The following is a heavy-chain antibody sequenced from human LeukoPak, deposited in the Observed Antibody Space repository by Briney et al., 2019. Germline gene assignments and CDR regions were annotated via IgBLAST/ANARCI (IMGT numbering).Heavy chain of an antibody. Sequence: SGGSLRLSCAASGFTFSTYGMHWVRQAPGKGLEWVTHIASDGSNKACGDSVRGRFTVSRDNAKNTVYLQMNSLRAEDTAVYYCAKAGGGSWYLGDYWGQGTLVIVSS. CDR1: GFTFSTYG. D-gene: IGHD6-13*01. CDR3: AKAGGGSWYLGDY. CDR2: IASDGSNK. V-gene: IGHV3-30*02. J-gene: IGHJ4*02.